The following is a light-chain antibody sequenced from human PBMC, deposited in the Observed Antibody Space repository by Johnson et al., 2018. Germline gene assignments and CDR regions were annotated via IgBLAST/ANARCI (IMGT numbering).Light chain of an antibody. V-gene: IGLV1-51*02. J-gene: IGLJ1*01. Sequence: QSVLTQPPSVSAAPGQKVTISCSGSSSNIGNNYVSWYQQLPGTAPKLLIYENNKRSSGIPDRFSGPKSGTSATLGITGLQTGDEADYYCGTWDSSLSAGNVFGTGTKVTVL. CDR1: SSNIGNNY. CDR2: ENN. CDR3: GTWDSSLSAGNV.